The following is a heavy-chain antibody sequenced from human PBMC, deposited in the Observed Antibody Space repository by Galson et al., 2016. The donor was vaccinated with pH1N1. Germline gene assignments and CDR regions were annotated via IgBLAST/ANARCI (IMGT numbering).Heavy chain of an antibody. CDR3: ARDKQVLRFFDH. CDR2: ILYDGSNK. Sequence: SLRLSCAASGFTFRRYDMHWVRQAPGKGLEWVAIILYDGSNKYYADSVKGRFTISRDNSQNTLYLQMNSLRAEDTAVYYCARDKQVLRFFDHWGQGTLVTVSS. D-gene: IGHD3-3*01. V-gene: IGHV3-30-3*01. J-gene: IGHJ4*02. CDR1: GFTFRRYD.